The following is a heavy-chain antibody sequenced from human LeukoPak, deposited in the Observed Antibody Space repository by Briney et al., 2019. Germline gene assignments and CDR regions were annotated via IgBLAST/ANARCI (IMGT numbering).Heavy chain of an antibody. CDR3: AKEIVLMVYAPTSFDY. CDR1: GFTFSSYA. J-gene: IGHJ4*02. V-gene: IGHV3-23*01. D-gene: IGHD2-8*01. Sequence: GGSLRLSCAASGFTFSSYAMSWVRQAPGKGLEWVSAISGSGGSTYYADSVKGRFTISRDNSKNTLYLQMNSLRAEDTAVYYCAKEIVLMVYAPTSFDYWGQGTLVTVSS. CDR2: ISGSGGST.